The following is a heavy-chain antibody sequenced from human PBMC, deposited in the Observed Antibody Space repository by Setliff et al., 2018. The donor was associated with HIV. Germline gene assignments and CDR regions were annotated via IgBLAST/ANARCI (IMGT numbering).Heavy chain of an antibody. CDR2: ISGSSVFI. D-gene: IGHD6-19*01. CDR3: TRVGSSGWTPFDY. Sequence: GGSLRLSCAASGFAFSDFYMNWVRQAPGKGPEWVSSISGSSVFIFYADSVKGRFTIARDDAKNSLYLQMNSLRADDTAVYYCTRVGSSGWTPFDYWGQGTLVTVSS. CDR1: GFAFSDFY. V-gene: IGHV3-21*01. J-gene: IGHJ4*02.